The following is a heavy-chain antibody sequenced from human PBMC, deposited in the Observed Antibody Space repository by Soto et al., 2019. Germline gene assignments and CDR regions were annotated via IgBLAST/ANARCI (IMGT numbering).Heavy chain of an antibody. D-gene: IGHD4-17*01. CDR3: ASTTTVTTTLLRY. V-gene: IGHV4-31*03. J-gene: IGHJ4*02. Sequence: PSETLSLTCTVSGGSISSGGYYWSWIRQHPGKGPEWIGYSYYSGSTYYNPSLKSRVTISVDTSKNQFSLKLSSVTAADTAVYYCASTTTVTTTLLRYWGQGTLVTVSS. CDR2: SYYSGST. CDR1: GGSISSGGYY.